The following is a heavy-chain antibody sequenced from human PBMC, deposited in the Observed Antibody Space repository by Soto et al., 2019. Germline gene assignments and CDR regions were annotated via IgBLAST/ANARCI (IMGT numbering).Heavy chain of an antibody. D-gene: IGHD3-10*01. CDR1: GGSFSGYY. CDR2: INHSGST. J-gene: IGHJ4*02. Sequence: SETLSLTCAVYGGSFSGYYWSWIRQPPGKGLEWIGEINHSGSTNYNPSLKSRVTISVDTSKNQFSLKLSSVTAADTAVYYCARGVGLLWFGELLLTYFDYWCQGTLVTVSA. CDR3: ARGVGLLWFGELLLTYFDY. V-gene: IGHV4-34*01.